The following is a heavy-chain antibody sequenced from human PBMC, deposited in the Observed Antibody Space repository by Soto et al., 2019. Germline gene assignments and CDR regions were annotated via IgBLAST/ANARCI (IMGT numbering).Heavy chain of an antibody. CDR3: ATKPNGDPYWYFDL. J-gene: IGHJ2*01. CDR1: GYTLTELS. D-gene: IGHD4-17*01. CDR2: FDPEDGET. V-gene: IGHV1-24*01. Sequence: ASVKVSCKVSGYTLTELSMHWVRQAPGKGLEWMGGFDPEDGETIYAQKFQGRVTMTEDTSTDTAYMELSSLRSEDTAVYYCATKPNGDPYWYFDLWGRGTLVTVSS.